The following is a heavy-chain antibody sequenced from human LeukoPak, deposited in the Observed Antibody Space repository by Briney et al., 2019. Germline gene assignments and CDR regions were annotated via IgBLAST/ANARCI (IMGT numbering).Heavy chain of an antibody. D-gene: IGHD2-2*01. CDR2: IYPGDSDT. J-gene: IGHJ6*02. Sequence: GESLKISCKGSGYSFTSYWIGWVRQMPGKGLEWMGIIYPGDSDTRYSPSFQGQVTISADKSISTAYLQWSSLKASDTVMYYCARACSSTSCHFRYYGMDVWGQGTTVTVSS. CDR1: GYSFTSYW. CDR3: ARACSSTSCHFRYYGMDV. V-gene: IGHV5-51*01.